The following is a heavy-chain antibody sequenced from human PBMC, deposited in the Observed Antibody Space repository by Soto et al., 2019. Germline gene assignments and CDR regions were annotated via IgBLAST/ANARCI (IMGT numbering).Heavy chain of an antibody. D-gene: IGHD7-27*01. CDR3: ARLVNGAKNYYYYYMDV. CDR2: IYYSGNT. V-gene: IGHV4-39*01. CDR1: GGSISSSSYH. Sequence: SSETLSLTCTVSGGSISSSSYHWGWIRQPPGKGLEWIGSIYYSGNTYHNPSLKSRVTISADTSKNQFSLKLSSATAADTAVYYCARLVNGAKNYYYYYMDVWGTGTTVTVSS. J-gene: IGHJ6*03.